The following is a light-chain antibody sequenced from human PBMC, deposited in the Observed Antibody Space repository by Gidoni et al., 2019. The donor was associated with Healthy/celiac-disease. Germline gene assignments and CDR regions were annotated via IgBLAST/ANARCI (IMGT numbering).Light chain of an antibody. CDR2: WAS. V-gene: IGKV4-1*01. CDR3: QQYYGTPIT. Sequence: DIVMTHSPASLAVSLGERATINCKSSPSILYSANNKNYLAWYQQKPGQPPKLLIYWASTRESGVPDRFSGSGSGTDFTLTISRLQAEDVAVYYCQQYYGTPITFGQGTRLEIK. J-gene: IGKJ5*01. CDR1: PSILYSANNKNY.